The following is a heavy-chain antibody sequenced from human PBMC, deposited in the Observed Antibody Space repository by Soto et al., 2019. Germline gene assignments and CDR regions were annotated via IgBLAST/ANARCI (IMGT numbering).Heavy chain of an antibody. CDR2: IIPRSATS. D-gene: IGHD2-2*01. V-gene: IGHV1-69*13. CDR3: AREGLVLVPTTVNSDYYYAMDV. Sequence: GSSVKVSCKASGDSLXTYTITWLRLAPGQGLEWMGGIIPRSATSNYAQKFQGRVTITADESTSTAYMELSSLRSEDTAVYYCAREGLVLVPTTVNSDYYYAMDVWGQGTTVTVSS. J-gene: IGHJ6*02. CDR1: GDSLXTYT.